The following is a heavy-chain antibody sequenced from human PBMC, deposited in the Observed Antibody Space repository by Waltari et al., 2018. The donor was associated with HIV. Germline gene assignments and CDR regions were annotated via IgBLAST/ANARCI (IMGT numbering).Heavy chain of an antibody. D-gene: IGHD2-21*01. V-gene: IGHV4-30-2*01. J-gene: IGHJ6*02. CDR3: ARVGRGYCGDEGYYYYGLDV. CDR2: IDQSGNT. CDR1: GGSISGDGYS. Sequence: QLQLQESGSGLVKPSQTLSLTCTVSGGSISGDGYSYSWIRQPPGKGLEWIGFIDQSGNTYFNPSLKSRFTRSVDRSKNQFFLNLRSVSGADTAVYYGARVGRGYCGDEGYYYYGLDVWGQGTTVIVSS.